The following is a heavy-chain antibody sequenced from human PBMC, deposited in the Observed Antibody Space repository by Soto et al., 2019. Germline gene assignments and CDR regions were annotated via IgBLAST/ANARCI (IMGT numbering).Heavy chain of an antibody. CDR3: ARAGAARLYYYYYYMDV. J-gene: IGHJ6*03. CDR2: IKQDGSEK. Sequence: GGSLRLSCAASGFTFSSYWMSWVRQAPGKGLEWVANIKQDGSEKYYVDSVKGRFTISRDNAKNSLYLQMNSLRAEDTAVYYCARAGAARLYYYYYYMDVWGKGTTVTVSS. D-gene: IGHD6-6*01. V-gene: IGHV3-7*01. CDR1: GFTFSSYW.